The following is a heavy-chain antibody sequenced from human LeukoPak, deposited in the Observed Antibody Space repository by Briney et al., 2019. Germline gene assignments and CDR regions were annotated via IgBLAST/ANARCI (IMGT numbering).Heavy chain of an antibody. V-gene: IGHV1-18*01. CDR3: ARVGAYCTSSSCFDY. D-gene: IGHD2-2*01. J-gene: IGHJ4*02. Sequence: ASVKVSCKASGYTFTSYGISWVRQAPEQGLEWMGWISAYNGNADYAQKFQGRVTMTTDTSTSTAYMELRSLRSDDTAVYFCARVGAYCTSSSCFDYWGQGNLVTVSS. CDR1: GYTFTSYG. CDR2: ISAYNGNA.